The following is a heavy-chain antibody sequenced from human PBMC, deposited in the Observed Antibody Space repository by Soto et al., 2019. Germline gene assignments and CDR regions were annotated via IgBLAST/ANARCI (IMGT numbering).Heavy chain of an antibody. D-gene: IGHD3-9*01. CDR2: IWFDGSNK. V-gene: IGHV3-33*01. CDR3: SRAWRVENAFLTGYYQAYYYGMDV. CDR1: GFTFGTYG. Sequence: GGSLRLSCAASGFTFGTYGMHWVRQAPGKGLEWVSVIWFDGSNKTYADSVKGRFTISRDNSKSMLYLQMNSLRAEDTAVNYCSRAWRVENAFLTGYYQAYYYGMDVWGQGTTVTVSS. J-gene: IGHJ6*02.